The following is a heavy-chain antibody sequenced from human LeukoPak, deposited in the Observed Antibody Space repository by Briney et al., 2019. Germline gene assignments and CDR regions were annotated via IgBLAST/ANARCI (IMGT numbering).Heavy chain of an antibody. J-gene: IGHJ3*02. Sequence: SETLSLTCTVSGGSISSSSYYWGWIRQPPGKGLEWIGSIYYSESTYYSPSLKSRVTIPVDTSKNQFSLKLSSVTAADTAVYYCARGRAPSRWLFILNAFDIWGQGTMVTVSS. CDR1: GGSISSSSYY. V-gene: IGHV4-39*07. D-gene: IGHD3-22*01. CDR2: IYYSEST. CDR3: ARGRAPSRWLFILNAFDI.